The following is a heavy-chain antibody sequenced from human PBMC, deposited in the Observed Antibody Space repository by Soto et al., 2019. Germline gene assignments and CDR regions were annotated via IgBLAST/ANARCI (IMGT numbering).Heavy chain of an antibody. Sequence: EVQLLESGGGLVQPGGSLRLSCAASGFTFSSYAMSWVRQAPGKGLEWVSAISGSGDNTYYADSVKGRFTISRDNSKNTLYLQMNSLRAEDTAVYYCPWASGSYGIWGQGTLVTVSS. V-gene: IGHV3-23*01. CDR3: PWASGSYGI. CDR2: ISGSGDNT. D-gene: IGHD1-26*01. J-gene: IGHJ4*02. CDR1: GFTFSSYA.